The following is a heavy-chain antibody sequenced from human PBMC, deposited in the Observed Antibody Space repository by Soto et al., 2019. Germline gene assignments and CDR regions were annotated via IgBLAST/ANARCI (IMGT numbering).Heavy chain of an antibody. Sequence: SETLSLTYTVSGGSISNYYWTWIRQPPGKGLEWIGYIYYSGTTDYNPSLKGRVTMSVDMSKNQFSLRLTSVTAADTAVYYCTRVREGGFFGYWGKGTLVTVSS. CDR2: IYYSGTT. J-gene: IGHJ4*02. CDR3: TRVREGGFFGY. D-gene: IGHD3-10*01. CDR1: GGSISNYY. V-gene: IGHV4-59*01.